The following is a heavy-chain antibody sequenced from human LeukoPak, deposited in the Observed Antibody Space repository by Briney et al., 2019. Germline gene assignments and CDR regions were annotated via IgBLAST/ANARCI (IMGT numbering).Heavy chain of an antibody. CDR2: FDPEDGET. J-gene: IGHJ5*02. CDR1: GYTLTELS. V-gene: IGHV1-24*01. CDR3: ARSVQQLVLDWFDP. Sequence: ASVKVSCKVSGYTLTELSMHWVRQAPGKGLEWMGGFDPEDGETIYAQKFQGRVTMTEDTSTDTAYMELSSLRSEDTAVYYCARSVQQLVLDWFDPWGQGTLVTVSS. D-gene: IGHD6-13*01.